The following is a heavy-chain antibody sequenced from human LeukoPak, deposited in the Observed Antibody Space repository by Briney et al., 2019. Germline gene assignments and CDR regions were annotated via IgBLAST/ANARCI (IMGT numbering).Heavy chain of an antibody. J-gene: IGHJ4*02. CDR2: INHSGST. Sequence: SETLSLTCAVYGGSSSGYYWSWIRQPPGKGLEWIGEINHSGSTNYNPSLKSRVTISVDTSKNQFSLKLSSVTAADTAVYYCARGRGSGWFPFDYWGQGTLVTVSS. V-gene: IGHV4-34*01. CDR3: ARGRGSGWFPFDY. D-gene: IGHD6-19*01. CDR1: GGSSSGYY.